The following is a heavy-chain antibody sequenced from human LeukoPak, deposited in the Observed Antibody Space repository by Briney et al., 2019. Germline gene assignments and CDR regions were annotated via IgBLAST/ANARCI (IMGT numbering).Heavy chain of an antibody. CDR3: AREVPSYYYYMDV. Sequence: SETLSLTCTVSGGSISSGSYYWSWIRQPAGKGLEWIGRIYTSGSTNYNPSLKSRVTISVDTSKNQFSLKLSSVTAADTAVYYCAREVPSYYYYMDVWGKRTTVTVSS. CDR1: GGSISSGSYY. V-gene: IGHV4-61*02. J-gene: IGHJ6*03. CDR2: IYTSGST.